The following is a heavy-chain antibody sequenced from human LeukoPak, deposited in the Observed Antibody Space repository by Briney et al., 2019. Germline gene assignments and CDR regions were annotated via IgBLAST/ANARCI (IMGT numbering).Heavy chain of an antibody. CDR3: ARAYCSSTSCYPYYYYYGMDV. V-gene: IGHV3-21*01. CDR2: ISSSSSYI. CDR1: GFTFSSYS. Sequence: PGGSLRLSCAASGFTFSSYSMNWVRQAPGKGLEWVSSISSSSSYIYYADSVKGRFTISRDNAKNSLYLQMNSLRAEDTAVYYCARAYCSSTSCYPYYYYYGMDVWGQGTTVTVSS. J-gene: IGHJ6*02. D-gene: IGHD2-2*01.